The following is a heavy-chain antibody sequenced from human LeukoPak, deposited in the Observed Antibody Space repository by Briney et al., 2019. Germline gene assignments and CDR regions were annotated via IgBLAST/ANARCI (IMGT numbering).Heavy chain of an antibody. CDR1: GGSFSGYY. CDR3: AREVKRDTAADY. D-gene: IGHD5-18*01. J-gene: IGHJ4*02. CDR2: IYYSGST. Sequence: SETLSLTCAVYGGSFSGYYWSWIRQPPGKGLEWIGSIYYSGSTYYNPSLKSRVTISVDTSKNQFSLKLSSVTAADTAVYYCAREVKRDTAADYWGQGTLVTVSS. V-gene: IGHV4-34*01.